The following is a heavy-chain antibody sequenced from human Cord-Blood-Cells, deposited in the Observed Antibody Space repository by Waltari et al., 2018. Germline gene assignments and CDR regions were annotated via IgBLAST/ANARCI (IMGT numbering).Heavy chain of an antibody. Sequence: QVQLQQWGAGLLTPSATLSHTCAGYAGSFCGYYCIWLRQPPGKGLDWIGEINHSGSTNYNPSLKSRVTISVDTSKNQFSLKLSSVTAADTAVYYCARVPASTVVTDYWGQGTLVTVSS. D-gene: IGHD4-17*01. J-gene: IGHJ4*02. V-gene: IGHV4-34*01. CDR2: INHSGST. CDR3: ARVPASTVVTDY. CDR1: AGSFCGYY.